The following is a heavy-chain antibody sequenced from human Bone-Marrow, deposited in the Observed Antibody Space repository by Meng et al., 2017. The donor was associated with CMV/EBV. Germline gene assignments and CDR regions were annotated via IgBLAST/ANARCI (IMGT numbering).Heavy chain of an antibody. D-gene: IGHD5-18*01. V-gene: IGHV1-69*05. J-gene: IGHJ3*02. CDR3: ARLGRFAMAHDDAFDI. CDR1: GGTFSSYA. CDR2: IIPIFGTA. Sequence: SVKVSCKASGGTFSSYAISWVRQAPGQGLEWMGGIIPIFGTANYAQKFQGRVTITTDESTSTAYMELSSLRSEDTAVYYCARLGRFAMAHDDAFDIWGQGTMVTV.